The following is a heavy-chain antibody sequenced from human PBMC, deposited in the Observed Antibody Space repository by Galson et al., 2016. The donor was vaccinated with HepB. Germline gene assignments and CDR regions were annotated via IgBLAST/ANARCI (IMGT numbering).Heavy chain of an antibody. J-gene: IGHJ4*02. CDR1: GFLLSTSGVG. V-gene: IGHV2-5*02. Sequence: ALVKPTQTLTLTCTFSGFLLSTSGVGVGWIRQPPGKALEWLALIYWDDDKRYSPSLKTRVTITRDTSEKQVVLTMTNMDPVDTATYYCAHMTKSQYGFWSGYANFDYWSQGILVTVSS. CDR2: IYWDDDK. D-gene: IGHD3-3*01. CDR3: AHMTKSQYGFWSGYANFDY.